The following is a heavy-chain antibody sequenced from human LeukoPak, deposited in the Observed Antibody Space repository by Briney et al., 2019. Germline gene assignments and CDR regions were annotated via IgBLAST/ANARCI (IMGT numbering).Heavy chain of an antibody. V-gene: IGHV3-30-3*01. CDR2: ISYDGSNK. CDR3: VRDQSTEPSATYSLDV. CDR1: GFTFSSYA. Sequence: GGSLRLSCAASGFTFSSYAMHWVRQAPGKGLEWVAVISYDGSNKYYADSVKGRFTISRDNSKNTLYLQMNSLRAEDTAVYYCVRDQSTEPSATYSLDVWGQGTTVTVSS. J-gene: IGHJ6*02. D-gene: IGHD1-14*01.